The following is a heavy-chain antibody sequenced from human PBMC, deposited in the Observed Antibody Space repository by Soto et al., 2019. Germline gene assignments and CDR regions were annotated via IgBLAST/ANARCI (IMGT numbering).Heavy chain of an antibody. CDR1: GFTFSSYA. D-gene: IGHD6-6*01. CDR2: ISGSGGST. Sequence: GSLRLSCAASGFTFSSYAMSGVRQAPGKGLEWVSAISGSGGSTYYADSVKGRFTISRDNSKHTLYLQMNSLRAEDTAVYYCAKASSSSVYYYYYMDVWGKGTTVTVSS. CDR3: AKASSSSVYYYYYMDV. V-gene: IGHV3-23*01. J-gene: IGHJ6*03.